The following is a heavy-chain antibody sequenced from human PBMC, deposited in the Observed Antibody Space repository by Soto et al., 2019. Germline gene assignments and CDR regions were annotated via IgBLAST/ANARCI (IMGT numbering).Heavy chain of an antibody. Sequence: SVKVSCKASGGTFSSYAISWVRQAPGQGLEWMGGIIPIFGTANYAQKFQGRVTITADESTSTAYMELSSLRSEDTAVYYCARELPGYCSGGSCYSNYYGMDVWGQGTTVTVSS. CDR1: GGTFSSYA. CDR3: ARELPGYCSGGSCYSNYYGMDV. D-gene: IGHD2-15*01. CDR2: IIPIFGTA. V-gene: IGHV1-69*13. J-gene: IGHJ6*02.